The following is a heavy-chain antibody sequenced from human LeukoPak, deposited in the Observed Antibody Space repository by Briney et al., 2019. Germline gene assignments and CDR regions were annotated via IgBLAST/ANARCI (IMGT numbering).Heavy chain of an antibody. CDR3: TTDHNYALGYYHFDY. CDR2: IKSKTDGGTT. V-gene: IGHV3-15*01. J-gene: IGHJ4*02. CDR1: GFTFSNAW. D-gene: IGHD3-22*01. Sequence: GGSLRLSCAASGFTFSNAWMSWVRQAPGKGLEWVGRIKSKTDGGTTDYAAPVKGRFTISRDDSKNTLYLQMNSLKTEDTAVYYCTTDHNYALGYYHFDYWGQGTLVTVSS.